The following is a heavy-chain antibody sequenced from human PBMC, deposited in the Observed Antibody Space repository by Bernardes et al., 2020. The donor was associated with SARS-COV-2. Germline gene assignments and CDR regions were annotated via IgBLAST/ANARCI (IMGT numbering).Heavy chain of an antibody. CDR2: IYYSGST. CDR1: GGSISSSSYY. J-gene: IGHJ2*01. V-gene: IGHV4-39*01. D-gene: IGHD6-6*01. CDR3: ARHSIAARPWDLYWYFDL. Sequence: SETLSLTCTVSGGSISSSSYYWGWLRQPPGKGLEWIGSIYYSGSTYYNPSLKSRVTISVDTSKNQFSLKLSSVTAADTAVYYCARHSIAARPWDLYWYFDLWGRGTLVTVSS.